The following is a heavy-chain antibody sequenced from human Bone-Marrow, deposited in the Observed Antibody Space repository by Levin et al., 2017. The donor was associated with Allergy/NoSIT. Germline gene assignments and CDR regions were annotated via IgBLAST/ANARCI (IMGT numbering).Heavy chain of an antibody. D-gene: IGHD2-21*02. J-gene: IGHJ3*02. CDR1: GFTFSSYA. CDR2: ISGSGGST. V-gene: IGHV3-23*01. CDR3: AKSRGSQKLYCGGDCVDHDAFDI. Sequence: GGSLRLSCAASGFTFSSYAMSWVRQAPGKGLEWVSAISGSGGSTYYADSVKGRFTISRDNSKNTLYLQMNSLRAEDTAVYYCAKSRGSQKLYCGGDCVDHDAFDIWGQGTMVTVSS.